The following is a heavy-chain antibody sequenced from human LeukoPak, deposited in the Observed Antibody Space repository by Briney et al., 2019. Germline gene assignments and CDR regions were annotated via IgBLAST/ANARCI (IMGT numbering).Heavy chain of an antibody. Sequence: SVEVSCKASGGTFSSYAISWVRQAPGQGLEWMGGIIPIFGTANYAQKFQGRVTITADESTSTAYMELSSLRSEDTAVYYCARDRRFDGSGSSDYWGQGTLVTVSS. CDR3: ARDRRFDGSGSSDY. J-gene: IGHJ4*02. D-gene: IGHD3-10*01. CDR1: GGTFSSYA. CDR2: IIPIFGTA. V-gene: IGHV1-69*13.